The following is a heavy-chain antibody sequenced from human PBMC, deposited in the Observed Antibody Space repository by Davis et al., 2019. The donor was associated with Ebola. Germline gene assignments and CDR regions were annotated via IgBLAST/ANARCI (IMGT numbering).Heavy chain of an antibody. Sequence: GGSLRLSCAASGFTFSSYAMSWVRQAPGKGLEWVSAISGSGGSTYYADSVKGRFTISRDNSKNTLYLQMNSLRAEDTAVYYCAKDWNIVVVPAAIGPDWFDPWGQGTLVTVSS. CDR1: GFTFSSYA. J-gene: IGHJ5*02. CDR2: ISGSGGST. D-gene: IGHD2-2*01. CDR3: AKDWNIVVVPAAIGPDWFDP. V-gene: IGHV3-23*01.